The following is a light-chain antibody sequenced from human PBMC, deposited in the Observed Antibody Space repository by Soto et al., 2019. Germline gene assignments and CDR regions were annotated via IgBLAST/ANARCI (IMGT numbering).Light chain of an antibody. CDR1: QGGSNN. CDR3: QQYNNWPPWT. Sequence: EIMMTQSPATLSLSPGERATPSRRARQGGSNNLAWYQQKPGQAPRLLIYGASTRATGIPGRFSGSGSGTEFTLTISSLQSEDFAVYYCQQYNNWPPWTFGQGTKVEIK. J-gene: IGKJ1*01. CDR2: GAS. V-gene: IGKV3-15*01.